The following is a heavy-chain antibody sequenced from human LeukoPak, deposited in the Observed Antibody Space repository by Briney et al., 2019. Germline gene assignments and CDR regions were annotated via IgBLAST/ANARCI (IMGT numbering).Heavy chain of an antibody. J-gene: IGHJ4*02. CDR3: ASDSWGMFYFDY. V-gene: IGHV4-59*01. Sequence: SETLSLTXTVSGGSISRYYWSWIRQPPGKGLEWIGYLYYSGSTSYNPSLKSRVTMSEDTSKNQFSLKMTSVTAADTAVYYCASDSWGMFYFDYWGQGTLVTVSS. CDR1: GGSISRYY. D-gene: IGHD3-16*01. CDR2: LYYSGST.